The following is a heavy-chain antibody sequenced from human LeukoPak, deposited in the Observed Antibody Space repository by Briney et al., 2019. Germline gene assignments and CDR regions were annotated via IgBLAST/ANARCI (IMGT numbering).Heavy chain of an antibody. J-gene: IGHJ3*02. V-gene: IGHV4-39*01. D-gene: IGHD3-9*01. CDR2: MESLGST. CDR1: GGSISSSSYY. CDR3: ARLILYYDILTGYFLDTDHAFDI. Sequence: AETLSLTCTVSGGSISSSSYYWGWIRQPPGKGLEWIGSMESLGSTYYNPSLKSRVTISVDTSKNQFSLKLSSVTATDTAVYYCARLILYYDILTGYFLDTDHAFDIWGPGTLFSVSS.